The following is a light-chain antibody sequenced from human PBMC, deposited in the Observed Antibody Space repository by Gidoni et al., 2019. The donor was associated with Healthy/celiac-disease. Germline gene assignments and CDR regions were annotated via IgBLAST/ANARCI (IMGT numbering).Light chain of an antibody. CDR3: CSYAGSYTHVV. Sequence: QSALTQPRSVSGSPGQSVTLSCTGTSSDVGGYNYVSWYQQPPGKAPKLMIYDVSQRPSVVPDRFSGSKSGYTASLTISGLQADDEADYYCCSYAGSYTHVVFGGGTKLTVL. V-gene: IGLV2-11*01. J-gene: IGLJ2*01. CDR1: SSDVGGYNY. CDR2: DVS.